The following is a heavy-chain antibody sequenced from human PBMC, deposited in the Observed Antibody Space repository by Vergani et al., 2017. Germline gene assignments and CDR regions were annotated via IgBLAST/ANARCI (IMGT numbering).Heavy chain of an antibody. CDR1: GYTFTSYA. J-gene: IGHJ6*03. V-gene: IGHV1-3*01. CDR2: INAGNGNT. D-gene: IGHD4-17*01. CDR3: ESSDYGDYKSFPYYYMDV. Sequence: QVQLVQSGAEVKKPGASVKVSCKASGYTFTSYAMHWVRQAPGQRLEWMGWINAGNGNTKYSQKFQGRVTITRDTSASTAYMELSSLRSEDTAVYYCESSDYGDYKSFPYYYMDVWGKGTTVTVSS.